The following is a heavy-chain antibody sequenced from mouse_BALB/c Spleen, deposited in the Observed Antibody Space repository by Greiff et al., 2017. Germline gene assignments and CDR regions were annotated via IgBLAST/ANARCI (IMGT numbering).Heavy chain of an antibody. CDR3: ARSLREASLLRLLCAY. CDR2: IYWDDDK. V-gene: IGHV8-12*01. CDR1: GFSLSTSGMG. D-gene: IGHD1-2*01. J-gene: IGHJ3*01. Sequence: QVQLQQSGPGILQPSQTLSLTCSFSGFSLSTSGMGVSWIRQPSGKGLEWLAHIYWDDDKRYNPSLKSRLTISKDTSRNQVFLKITSVDTADTATYYCARSLREASLLRLLCAYWGQGTLVTVSA.